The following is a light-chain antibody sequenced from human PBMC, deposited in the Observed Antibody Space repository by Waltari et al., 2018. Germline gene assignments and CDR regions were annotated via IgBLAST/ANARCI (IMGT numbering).Light chain of an antibody. CDR2: WAS. J-gene: IGKJ2*01. Sequence: DIVIRQCPDSLAASLCDWSTYNWKCNQSVLSSSNNKNYLGWYQQKPGQPPKLLVSWASTRESGVPDRFSGSGSGTDFTLTISSLQAEDVAVYYCQQCYNFPYTFGQGTKLEIK. V-gene: IGKV4-1*01. CDR3: QQCYNFPYT. CDR1: QSVLSSSNNKNY.